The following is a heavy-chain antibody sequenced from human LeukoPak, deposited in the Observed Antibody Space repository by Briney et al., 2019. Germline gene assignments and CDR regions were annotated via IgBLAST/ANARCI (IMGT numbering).Heavy chain of an antibody. Sequence: QPGRSLRLSCAASAFTFNSYGIHWVRQAPGKGLEWVAFIWYDGSNKYYADSVKGRFTISRDNSKNTLYLQMNSLRAEDTAVYYCARARTTRGFDYWGQGTLVTVSS. J-gene: IGHJ4*02. CDR3: ARARTTRGFDY. CDR2: IWYDGSNK. CDR1: AFTFNSYG. D-gene: IGHD4-17*01. V-gene: IGHV3-33*01.